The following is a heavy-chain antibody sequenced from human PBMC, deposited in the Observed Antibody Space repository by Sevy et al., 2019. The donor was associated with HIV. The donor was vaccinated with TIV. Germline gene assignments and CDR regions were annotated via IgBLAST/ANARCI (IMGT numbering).Heavy chain of an antibody. CDR1: GGSISSSSYY. V-gene: IGHV4-39*01. CDR2: IYYSGST. CDR3: ARHFLILEWLLSTNYYYYGMDV. Sequence: SETLSLTCTVSGGSISSSSYYWGWIRQPPGKGLEWIGSIYYSGSTYYNPSLKSRVTLSVDTSKNQFSLKLSSVTAADTAVYYCARHFLILEWLLSTNYYYYGMDVWGQGTTVTVSS. D-gene: IGHD3-3*01. J-gene: IGHJ6*02.